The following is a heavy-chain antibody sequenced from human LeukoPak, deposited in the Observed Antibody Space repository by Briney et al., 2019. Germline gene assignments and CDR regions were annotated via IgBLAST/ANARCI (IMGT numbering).Heavy chain of an antibody. CDR2: IYYSGST. D-gene: IGHD6-19*01. J-gene: IGHJ6*04. V-gene: IGHV4-59*01. Sequence: SETLSLTCTVSGGSISSYYWSWIRQPPGKGLEWIGYIYYSGSTNYNPSLKSRVTISVDTSKNQFSLKLNSVTAADTAVYYCARDLIAVAGTSSDYYYYGMDVWGKGTTVTVSS. CDR1: GGSISSYY. CDR3: ARDLIAVAGTSSDYYYYGMDV.